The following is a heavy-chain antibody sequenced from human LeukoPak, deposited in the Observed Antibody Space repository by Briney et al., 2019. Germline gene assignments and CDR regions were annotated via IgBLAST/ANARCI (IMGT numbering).Heavy chain of an antibody. CDR3: AKAFRDYGSSSYSAFDI. J-gene: IGHJ3*02. CDR2: ITGRT. D-gene: IGHD6-13*01. CDR1: GFTFSSYA. V-gene: IGHV3-23*01. Sequence: PGGSLRLSCAASGFTFSSYAMSWVRQAPGKGLEGVSTITGRTYYADSVKGRFTVSRDNSKNILYLQMSSLRADDTAVYYCAKAFRDYGSSSYSAFDIWGQGTMVTVSS.